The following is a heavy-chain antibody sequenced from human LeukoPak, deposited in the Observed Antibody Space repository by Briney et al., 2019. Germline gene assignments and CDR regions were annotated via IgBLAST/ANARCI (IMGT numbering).Heavy chain of an antibody. Sequence: ASMKVSCRASGGTFSSYAISWVRQAPGQGLEWMGGIIPIFGTANYAQKFQGRVTITADGSTSTAYMELSSLRSEDTAVYYCEATRGFGDFDYWGQGTLVTVSS. CDR3: EATRGFGDFDY. V-gene: IGHV1-69*13. D-gene: IGHD5-12*01. CDR1: GGTFSSYA. J-gene: IGHJ4*02. CDR2: IIPIFGTA.